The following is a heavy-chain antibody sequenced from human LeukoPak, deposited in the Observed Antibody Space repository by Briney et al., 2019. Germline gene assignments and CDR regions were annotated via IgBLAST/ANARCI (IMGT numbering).Heavy chain of an antibody. V-gene: IGHV3-23*01. D-gene: IGHD2-15*01. Sequence: GGSLRLSCAASGFAFSSSAMSWVRQAPGKGLEWVSAVSNNGGYTYYADSVQGRFTISRDNSKSTLCLQMNSLRAEDTAVYYCAKQLGYCSDGSCYFPYWGQGTLVTVSS. CDR3: AKQLGYCSDGSCYFPY. J-gene: IGHJ4*02. CDR1: GFAFSSSA. CDR2: VSNNGGYT.